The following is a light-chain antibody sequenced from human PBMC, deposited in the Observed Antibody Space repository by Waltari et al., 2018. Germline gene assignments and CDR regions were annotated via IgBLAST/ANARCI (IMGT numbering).Light chain of an antibody. CDR3: QTWGTVI. Sequence: QLVLTQSPSASASLGASVKLTCTLSSGHSSYGIAWHQQQPEKGPRFLMKLNSGGSHTKGDGIPDRFSGSSSGAERYLTISSLQSEDEADYYCQTWGTVIFGGGTKVTVL. CDR2: LNSGGSH. J-gene: IGLJ2*01. V-gene: IGLV4-69*01. CDR1: SGHSSYG.